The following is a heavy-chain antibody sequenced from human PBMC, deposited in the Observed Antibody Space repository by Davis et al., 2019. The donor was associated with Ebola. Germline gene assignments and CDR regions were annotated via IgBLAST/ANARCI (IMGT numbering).Heavy chain of an antibody. CDR1: GYTFTGYY. D-gene: IGHD3-3*01. Sequence: ASVKVSCKASGYTFTGYYMHWVRQAPGQGLEWMGWINPNSGGTNYAQKFQGRVTMTRDTSISTAYMELSRLRSDDTAVYYCARVSTIGVTIFGLFDPWGQGTLVTVSS. J-gene: IGHJ5*02. V-gene: IGHV1-2*02. CDR3: ARVSTIGVTIFGLFDP. CDR2: INPNSGGT.